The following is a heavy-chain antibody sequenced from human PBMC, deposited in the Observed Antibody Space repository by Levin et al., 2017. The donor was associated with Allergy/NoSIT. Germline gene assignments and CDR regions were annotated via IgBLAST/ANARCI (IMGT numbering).Heavy chain of an antibody. CDR2: INPHSGGT. J-gene: IGHJ4*02. CDR1: GSTFTDSY. Sequence: GESLKISCKASGSTFTDSYIHWVRQAPGQGLEWMGWINPHSGGTNYAPKFQGRVTLTRDTSINQVYIELNRLTSDDTAVYFCAIDVNVGPTPYWDQGTLVTV. V-gene: IGHV1-2*02. D-gene: IGHD2-15*01. CDR3: AIDVNVGPTPY.